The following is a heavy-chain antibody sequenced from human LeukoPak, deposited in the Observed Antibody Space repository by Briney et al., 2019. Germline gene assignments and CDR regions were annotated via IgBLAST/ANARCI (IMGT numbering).Heavy chain of an antibody. Sequence: PGGSLRLSCAASGFTFSSYDMHWVRQATGKGPEWVSAIGTAGDTYYPGSVKGRFTISRESAKNSLYLQMNSLRAGDTAVYYCARASSASLYYYGMDVWGQGTTVTVSS. CDR1: GFTFSSYD. CDR3: ARASSASLYYYGMDV. V-gene: IGHV3-13*01. J-gene: IGHJ6*02. CDR2: IGTAGDT.